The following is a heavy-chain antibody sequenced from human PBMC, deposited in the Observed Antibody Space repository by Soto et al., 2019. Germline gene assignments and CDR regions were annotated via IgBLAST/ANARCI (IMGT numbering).Heavy chain of an antibody. CDR2: ISGSGGST. D-gene: IGHD3-16*02. Sequence: EVQLLESGGGLVQPGGSLRLSCAGSGFTFSSYAMSCVRQAPGKGLEWVSAISGSGGSTYYADSVKGRFTISRDNSKNTLYLQMNSLRAEDTAVYYCAKDLSSDPGSVDYWGQGTLVTVSS. J-gene: IGHJ4*02. CDR3: AKDLSSDPGSVDY. V-gene: IGHV3-23*01. CDR1: GFTFSSYA.